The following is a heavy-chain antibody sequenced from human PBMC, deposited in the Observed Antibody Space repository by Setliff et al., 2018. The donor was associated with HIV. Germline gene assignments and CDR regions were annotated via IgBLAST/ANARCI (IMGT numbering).Heavy chain of an antibody. V-gene: IGHV3-48*03. CDR2: ISSRGDTI. Sequence: GGSLRLSCAASGFTFSSYEFNWVRQAPGKGLEWVSYISSRGDTIYDAYSVKGRFTISRDDSKNSLSLHMNSLKTEDTAVYYCAVWIREVISWGRGTLVTVSS. CDR3: AVWIREVIS. CDR1: GFTFSSYE. D-gene: IGHD3-10*01. J-gene: IGHJ5*02.